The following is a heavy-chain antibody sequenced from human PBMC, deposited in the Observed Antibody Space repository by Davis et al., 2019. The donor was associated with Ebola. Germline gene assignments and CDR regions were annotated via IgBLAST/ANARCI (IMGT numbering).Heavy chain of an antibody. J-gene: IGHJ4*02. CDR1: DYSISSSYY. CDR3: ASPHSREDYYGSGSYFKFDY. V-gene: IGHV4-59*08. Sequence: MPSETLSLTCIVSDYSISSSYYWSWIRQPPGKGLEWIGYIYYSGSTNYNPSLKSRVTISVDTSKNQFSLKLSSVTAADTAVYYCASPHSREDYYGSGSYFKFDYWGQGTQVTVSS. D-gene: IGHD3-10*01. CDR2: IYYSGST.